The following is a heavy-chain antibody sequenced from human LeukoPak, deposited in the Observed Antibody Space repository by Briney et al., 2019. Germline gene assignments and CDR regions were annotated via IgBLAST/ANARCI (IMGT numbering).Heavy chain of an antibody. Sequence: ASVTVSCKASGYTFTVYYMHWVRQAPGQGLEWMGWINPNSGGTNYAQKFQGWVTMTRDTSISTAYMELSRLRSDDTAVYYCARDLSLYYGSGSSDGMDVWGQGTTVTVSS. J-gene: IGHJ6*02. CDR1: GYTFTVYY. V-gene: IGHV1-2*04. D-gene: IGHD3-10*01. CDR2: INPNSGGT. CDR3: ARDLSLYYGSGSSDGMDV.